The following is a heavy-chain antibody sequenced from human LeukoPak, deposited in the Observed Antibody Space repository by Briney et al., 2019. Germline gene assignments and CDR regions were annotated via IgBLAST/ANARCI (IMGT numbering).Heavy chain of an antibody. CDR3: ARDGFSSSWYGRALDY. D-gene: IGHD6-13*01. J-gene: IGHJ4*02. CDR1: GFSSYG. V-gene: IGHV3-33*01. Sequence: PGGSLRLSCAASGFSSYGTHWVRQAPGKGLEWVAVIRYDESNKYYADSVKGRLTISRDNSRNTLYLQMNSLRAEDTAVYYCARDGFSSSWYGRALDYWGQGTLVTVSS. CDR2: IRYDESNK.